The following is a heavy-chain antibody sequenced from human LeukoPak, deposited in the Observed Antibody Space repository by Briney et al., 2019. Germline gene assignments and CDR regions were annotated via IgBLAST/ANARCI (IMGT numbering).Heavy chain of an antibody. J-gene: IGHJ4*02. CDR1: GYTFTSYG. CDR2: IRVDNGNT. Sequence: ASVKVSCKASGYTFTSYGISWVRQAPGQGLEWMGWIRVDNGNTKYAQKLQGRVTMTTDTSTSTAYMELRSLTSDDTAVYYCARDRGYSVDYWGQGTLVTVSS. CDR3: ARDRGYSVDY. V-gene: IGHV1-18*01. D-gene: IGHD4-11*01.